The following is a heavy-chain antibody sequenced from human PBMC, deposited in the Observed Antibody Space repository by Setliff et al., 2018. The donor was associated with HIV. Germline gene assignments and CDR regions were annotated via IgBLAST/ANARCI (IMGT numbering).Heavy chain of an antibody. J-gene: IGHJ4*02. CDR1: GGSFSGYY. V-gene: IGHV4-34*01. D-gene: IGHD3-10*01. CDR2: INHSGST. CDR3: ARRAGSDYFTRFDY. Sequence: LSLTCAVYGGSFSGYYWSWIRQSPGKGLEWIGEINHSGSTNYDPSLKSRVTILGDTSKNQFSLKLSSVTAADTAVYYCARRAGSDYFTRFDYWGQGTLVTVSS.